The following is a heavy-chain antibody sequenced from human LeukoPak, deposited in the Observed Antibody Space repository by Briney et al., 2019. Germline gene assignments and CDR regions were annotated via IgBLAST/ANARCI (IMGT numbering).Heavy chain of an antibody. CDR2: INPSGGGT. CDR3: ARTIAVAGNLDY. Sequence: ASVKVSCKASGYTFNNYYMHWVRQAPGQGLEWMGIINPSGGGTSYAQKLQGRVTMTRDTSTSTVYMELSSLRSEDSAVYYCARTIAVAGNLDYWGQGTLVTVSS. J-gene: IGHJ4*02. D-gene: IGHD6-19*01. CDR1: GYTFNNYY. V-gene: IGHV1-46*02.